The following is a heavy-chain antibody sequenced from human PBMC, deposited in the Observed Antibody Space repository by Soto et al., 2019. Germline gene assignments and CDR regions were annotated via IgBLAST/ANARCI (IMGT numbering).Heavy chain of an antibody. CDR1: GYSFTSYW. D-gene: IGHD3-3*01. CDR3: ARHVALYYDFWSGHSRGGFDP. V-gene: IGHV5-51*01. J-gene: IGHJ5*02. CDR2: IYPGDSDT. Sequence: GESLKISCKGSGYSFTSYWIGWVRQMPGKGLEWMGIIYPGDSDTRYSPSFQGQVTISADKSISTAYLQWSSLKASDTAMYCCARHVALYYDFWSGHSRGGFDPWGQGTLVTVSS.